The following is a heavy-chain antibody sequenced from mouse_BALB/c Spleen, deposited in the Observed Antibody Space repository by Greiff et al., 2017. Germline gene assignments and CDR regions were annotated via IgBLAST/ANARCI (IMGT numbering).Heavy chain of an antibody. D-gene: IGHD2-3*01. V-gene: IGHV2-5-1*01. CDR2: IWRGGST. CDR3: AKNDGYYSYYAMDY. Sequence: QVQLQQSGPSLVQPSQSLSITCTVSGFSLTSYGVHWVRQSPGKGLEWLGVIWRGGSTDYNAAFMSRLSITKDNSKSQVFFKMNSLQADDTAIYYCAKNDGYYSYYAMDYWGQGTSVTVSS. CDR1: GFSLTSYG. J-gene: IGHJ4*01.